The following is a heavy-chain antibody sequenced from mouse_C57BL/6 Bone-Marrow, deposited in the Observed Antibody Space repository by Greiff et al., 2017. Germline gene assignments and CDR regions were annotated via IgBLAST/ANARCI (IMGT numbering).Heavy chain of an antibody. V-gene: IGHV1-64*01. CDR3: AREGYYGSSYHWYFDV. CDR1: GYTFTSYW. J-gene: IGHJ1*03. Sequence: QVQLQQPGAELVKPGASVKLSCKASGYTFTSYWMHWVKQRPGQGLEWIGMIHPNSGSTNYNEKFKSKATLTVDKSSSTAYMQLSSLTSEDSAVYYWAREGYYGSSYHWYFDVWGTGTTVTVAS. D-gene: IGHD1-1*01. CDR2: IHPNSGST.